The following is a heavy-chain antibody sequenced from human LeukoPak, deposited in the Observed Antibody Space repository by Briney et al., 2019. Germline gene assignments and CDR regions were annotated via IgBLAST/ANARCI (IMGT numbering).Heavy chain of an antibody. CDR3: ARSLGAQLPPIH. D-gene: IGHD2-2*01. CDR2: IYYSGST. V-gene: IGHV4-59*01. CDR1: GDSISSYY. Sequence: SETLSLTCTVSGDSISSYYWSWIRQPPGKGPEWIGYIYYSGSTNYNPSLKSQVTISVDTSKNQFSLKLTSVTAADTAVYYCARSLGAQLPPIHWGQGTLVTVSS. J-gene: IGHJ4*02.